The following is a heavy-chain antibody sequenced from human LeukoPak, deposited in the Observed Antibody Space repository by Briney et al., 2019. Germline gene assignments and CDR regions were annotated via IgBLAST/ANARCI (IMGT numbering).Heavy chain of an antibody. D-gene: IGHD6-13*01. CDR1: GGSISSGSYS. Sequence: SQTLSLTCAVSGGSISSGSYSWSWIRQPPGKGLEWIGYIYPRGSTYYNPSLKSRVILSLDKSANQFSLNLSSVTAADTAVYYCARDGVYSSSGGGYWGQGTLVTVSS. V-gene: IGHV4-30-2*01. CDR2: IYPRGST. CDR3: ARDGVYSSSGGGY. J-gene: IGHJ4*02.